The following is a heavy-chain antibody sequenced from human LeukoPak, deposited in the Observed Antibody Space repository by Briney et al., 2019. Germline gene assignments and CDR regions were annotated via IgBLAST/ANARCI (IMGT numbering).Heavy chain of an antibody. D-gene: IGHD6-19*01. J-gene: IGHJ4*02. CDR3: ARAGVAGTWVHFDY. CDR2: ISSSSSTI. CDR1: AFSFSSYG. V-gene: IGHV3-48*02. Sequence: GGSLRLSCAASAFSFSSYGMNWVRQAPGKGLEWVSYISSSSSTIYYAESVKGRFTISRDNAKNSLYLQMNSLRDEDTAVYYCARAGVAGTWVHFDYWGQGTLVTVSS.